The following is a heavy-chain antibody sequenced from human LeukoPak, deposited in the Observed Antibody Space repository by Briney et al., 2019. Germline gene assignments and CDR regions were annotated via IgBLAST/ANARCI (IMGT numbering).Heavy chain of an antibody. V-gene: IGHV4-59*08. CDR1: GGSISSYY. CDR2: IYYSGST. D-gene: IGHD3-22*01. CDR3: ATASPPSSGSAFDY. Sequence: SETLSLTCTVSGGSISSYYWSWIRQPPGKGLEWIGYIYYSGSTNYNPSLKSRVTISVDTSKNQFSLKLSSVTAADTAVYYCATASPPSSGSAFDYWGQGTLVTVSS. J-gene: IGHJ4*02.